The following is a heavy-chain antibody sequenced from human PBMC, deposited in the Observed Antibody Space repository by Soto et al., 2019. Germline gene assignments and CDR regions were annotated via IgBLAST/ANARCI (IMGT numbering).Heavy chain of an antibody. V-gene: IGHV4-34*01. CDR2: INHSGST. D-gene: IGHD2-15*01. CDR3: ARGAGAATLHYYRMDV. CDR1: GGSFSGYY. J-gene: IGHJ6*02. Sequence: PSETLSLTCAVYGGSFSGYYWSWIRQPPGKGLEWIGEINHSGSTNYNPSLKSRVTISVDTSKNQFSLKLSSVTAADTAVYYCARGAGAATLHYYRMDVWGQGTTVTVSS.